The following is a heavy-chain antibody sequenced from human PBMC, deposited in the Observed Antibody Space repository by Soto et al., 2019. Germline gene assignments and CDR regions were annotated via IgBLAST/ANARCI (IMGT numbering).Heavy chain of an antibody. D-gene: IGHD2-15*01. Sequence: LRLSCAASGFTFSSYSMNWVRQAPGKGLEWVSSISSSSSYIYYADSVKGRFTISRDDSQAIAYLQMNSLKTEDTGVYFCTRVSPDCSVGSCYPLNWGQGTLVTVSS. CDR2: ISSSSSYI. V-gene: IGHV3-21*03. CDR3: TRVSPDCSVGSCYPLN. J-gene: IGHJ4*02. CDR1: GFTFSSYS.